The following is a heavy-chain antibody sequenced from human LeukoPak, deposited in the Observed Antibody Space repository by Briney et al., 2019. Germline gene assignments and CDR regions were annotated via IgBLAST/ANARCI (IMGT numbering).Heavy chain of an antibody. J-gene: IGHJ4*02. V-gene: IGHV3-64D*09. Sequence: GGSLRLSCSASGFTFSSYAMHWVRQAPGKGLEYVSAISSNGGITYYADSVKGRFTISRNNSKNTLYLQMSSLRAEDTAVYYCVKGPWGSDYELSDKYYFDYWGQGTLVTVSS. CDR3: VKGPWGSDYELSDKYYFDY. CDR2: ISSNGGIT. CDR1: GFTFSSYA. D-gene: IGHD3-16*01.